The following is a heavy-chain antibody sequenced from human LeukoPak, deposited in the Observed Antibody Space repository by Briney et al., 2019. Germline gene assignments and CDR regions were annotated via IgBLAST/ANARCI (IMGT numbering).Heavy chain of an antibody. Sequence: ASVKVSCKASGYTFTGYYMHWVRQAPGQGLEWMGWINPNSGGTNYAQKFQGRVTMTRDTSISTAYMELSRLGSDDTAVYYCAEGPVAGNWFDPWGQGTLVTVSS. CDR1: GYTFTGYY. J-gene: IGHJ5*02. D-gene: IGHD6-19*01. CDR3: AEGPVAGNWFDP. CDR2: INPNSGGT. V-gene: IGHV1-2*02.